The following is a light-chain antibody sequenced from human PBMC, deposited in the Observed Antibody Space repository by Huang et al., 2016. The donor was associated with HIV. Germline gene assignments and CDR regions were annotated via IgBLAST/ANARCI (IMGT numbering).Light chain of an antibody. V-gene: IGKV3-20*01. CDR2: GAS. CDR1: QSVSSSY. J-gene: IGKJ5*01. Sequence: EIVLTQSPGTLSLFPGERATLSCRASQSVSSSYLAWYQQKPGQAPRLLIYGASNGATGIPARFSSSGSGTDFTLTISRVEPEDFAVYYCQQYGGSPITFGQGTRLEIK. CDR3: QQYGGSPIT.